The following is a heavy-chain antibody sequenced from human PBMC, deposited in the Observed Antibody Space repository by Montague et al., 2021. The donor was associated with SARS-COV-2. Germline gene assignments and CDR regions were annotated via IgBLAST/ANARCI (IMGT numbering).Heavy chain of an antibody. CDR3: ASVYTVTYYFDY. Sequence: SETLSLTCTVSGDSISSFYWNWIRQPAGKGLEWIGRIYASGGTNYNPSLKSRVTISVDTSKNQFSLKLSSVTAADTAVYYCASVYTVTYYFDYWGRGTLVTVSS. J-gene: IGHJ4*02. CDR2: IYASGGT. CDR1: GDSISSFY. D-gene: IGHD4-17*01. V-gene: IGHV4-4*07.